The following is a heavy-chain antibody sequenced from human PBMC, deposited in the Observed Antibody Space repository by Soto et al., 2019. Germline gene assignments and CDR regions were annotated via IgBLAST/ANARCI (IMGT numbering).Heavy chain of an antibody. V-gene: IGHV1-69*02. Sequence: QVQLVQSGAEVKRPGSSVKVSCQTSGGTFRTYTINWVRQSPGQWLEWMVRIIPILDVANYAQKFQGRVTITEDKYTSNDHMELRSLRSEETDVYYCARAIQEDRGVAGPKDIWFDPWGQGTLVTVSS. CDR1: GGTFRTYT. CDR3: ARAIQEDRGVAGPKDIWFDP. CDR2: IIPILDVA. D-gene: IGHD6-19*01. J-gene: IGHJ5*02.